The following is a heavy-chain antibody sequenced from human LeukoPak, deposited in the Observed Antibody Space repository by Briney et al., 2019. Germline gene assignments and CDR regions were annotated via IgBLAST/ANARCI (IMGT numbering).Heavy chain of an antibody. J-gene: IGHJ4*02. CDR1: GFTFSSYA. Sequence: GGSLRLSCSASGFTFSSYAMHWVRQAPGKGLEYVSAISSNGGSTYYAGSVKGRFTISRDNSKNTLYLQMSSLRAEDTAVYYCVKEEPHYDYVWGTLEAPLFDYWGQGTLVTVSS. CDR3: VKEEPHYDYVWGTLEAPLFDY. D-gene: IGHD3-16*01. CDR2: ISSNGGST. V-gene: IGHV3-64D*06.